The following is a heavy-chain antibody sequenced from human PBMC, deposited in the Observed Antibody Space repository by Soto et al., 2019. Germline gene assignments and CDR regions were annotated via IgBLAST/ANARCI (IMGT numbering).Heavy chain of an antibody. J-gene: IGHJ4*02. Sequence: SETLSLTCTVSGGSISSSSYYWGWIRQPPGKGLEWIGSIYYSGSTYYNPSLKSRVTISVDTSKNQFSLKLSSVTAAVTAVYYCARWERYFANFDYWGQGTLVTVSS. D-gene: IGHD3-9*01. CDR3: ARWERYFANFDY. V-gene: IGHV4-39*01. CDR2: IYYSGST. CDR1: GGSISSSSYY.